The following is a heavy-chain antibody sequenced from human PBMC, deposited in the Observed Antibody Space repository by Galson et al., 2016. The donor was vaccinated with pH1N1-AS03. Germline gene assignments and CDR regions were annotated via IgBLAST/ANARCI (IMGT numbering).Heavy chain of an antibody. Sequence: SLRLSCAASGFTFTSYSMNWVRQAPGKGLEWISYIRSSGNTIYYADSVKGRFTISRENSRNTLYLQMNSLRDEDTAVYYCAKNRYYDSSADAFDIWGQGTLVTVSS. CDR2: IRSSGNTI. D-gene: IGHD3-22*01. CDR1: GFTFTSYS. J-gene: IGHJ3*02. CDR3: AKNRYYDSSADAFDI. V-gene: IGHV3-48*02.